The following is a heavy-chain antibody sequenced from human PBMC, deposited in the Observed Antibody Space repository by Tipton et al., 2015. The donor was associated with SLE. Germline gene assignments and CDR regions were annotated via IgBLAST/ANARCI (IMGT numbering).Heavy chain of an antibody. CDR1: GGSISSSSYY. Sequence: TLSLTCTVSGGSISSSSYYWGWIRQPPGKGLEWIGSVYYSGTTYESPSLKSRVTISVDTSKNQFSLRLSSVTAADTAVYYCARQYYEWPGAAFDIWGQGTMVTVSS. D-gene: IGHD3-3*01. CDR2: VYYSGTT. V-gene: IGHV4-39*01. J-gene: IGHJ3*02. CDR3: ARQYYEWPGAAFDI.